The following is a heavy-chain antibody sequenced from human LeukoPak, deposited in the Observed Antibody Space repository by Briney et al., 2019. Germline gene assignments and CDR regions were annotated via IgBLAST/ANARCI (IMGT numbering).Heavy chain of an antibody. Sequence: SETLSLTCTVSGGSISSYYWSWMRQPPGKGREWIEYIYYSGSTNYNPSLKSRVTISVDTYKNQFSLKLSSVTAADTAVYYCARDGDYGDFDYWGQGTLVTVSS. D-gene: IGHD4-17*01. V-gene: IGHV4-59*01. CDR2: IYYSGST. CDR3: ARDGDYGDFDY. J-gene: IGHJ4*02. CDR1: GGSISSYY.